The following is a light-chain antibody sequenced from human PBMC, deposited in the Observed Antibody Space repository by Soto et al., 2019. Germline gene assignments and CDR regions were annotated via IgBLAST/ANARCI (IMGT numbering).Light chain of an antibody. CDR3: QRYGSSQFT. Sequence: EIVLTQSPGTLSLSLGERATLSCRASQSVGSNYLAWYQQKPGQAPRLLIYGASSRATGIPDRFSGSGSGTDFTLTINRLEPEDFAVYYCQRYGSSQFTFGPGTKVDIK. J-gene: IGKJ3*01. CDR2: GAS. CDR1: QSVGSNY. V-gene: IGKV3-20*01.